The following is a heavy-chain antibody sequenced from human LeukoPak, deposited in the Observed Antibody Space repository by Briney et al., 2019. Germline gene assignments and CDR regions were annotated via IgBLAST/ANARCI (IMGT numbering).Heavy chain of an antibody. CDR1: GFTVSSDY. Sequence: GGSLRLSCAASGFTVSSDYMSWVRQAPGKGLEWISVIYSGGSTYYADSVKGRFTISRDNAQNSLYLQMNGLRVEDTAVYYCTRRLDDWGQGTLVTVSS. CDR2: IYSGGST. CDR3: TRRLDD. D-gene: IGHD3-16*01. V-gene: IGHV3-53*01. J-gene: IGHJ4*02.